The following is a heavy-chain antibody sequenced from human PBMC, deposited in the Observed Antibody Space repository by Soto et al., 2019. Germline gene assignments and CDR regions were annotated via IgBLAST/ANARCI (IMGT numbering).Heavy chain of an antibody. J-gene: IGHJ3*02. CDR2: ISSSSSYI. D-gene: IGHD2-2*01. CDR3: ATEIIVVVPAAIGDAFDI. CDR1: GFTFSSYS. V-gene: IGHV3-21*01. Sequence: EVQLVESGGGLAKPGGSLRLSCAASGFTFSSYSMNWVRQAPGKGLEWVSSISSSSSYIYYADSVKGRFTISRDNAKNSLYLQMNSLRAEDTAVDYCATEIIVVVPAAIGDAFDIWGQGTMVTVSS.